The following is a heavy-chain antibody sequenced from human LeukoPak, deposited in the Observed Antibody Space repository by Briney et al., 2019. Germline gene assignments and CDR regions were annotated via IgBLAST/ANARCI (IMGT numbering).Heavy chain of an antibody. CDR2: ISSSTDYI. CDR3: ASNGDFWGGYVLDSYYYGMDV. J-gene: IGHJ6*02. V-gene: IGHV3-21*01. D-gene: IGHD3-3*01. Sequence: GGSLRLSCAASGFTFSSYTMNWVRQAPGKGLEWVSSISSSTDYIYYADSVKGRFTISRDNAKNSLYLQMNSLRAEDTAVYYCASNGDFWGGYVLDSYYYGMDVWGQGTTVTVSS. CDR1: GFTFSSYT.